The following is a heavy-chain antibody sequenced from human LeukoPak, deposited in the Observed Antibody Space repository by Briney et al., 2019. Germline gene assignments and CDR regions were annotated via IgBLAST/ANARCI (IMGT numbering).Heavy chain of an antibody. Sequence: SETLSLTCAVSGGSISSSSYYWVWIRQPPGKGLEWIVSIYYSGSTYYNPSLKSRVTISVDTSKNQFSLKLTSVTAADTAVYYCAREGEHYDFLTGYRTGPNAFDIWGQGTMVTVSS. CDR3: AREGEHYDFLTGYRTGPNAFDI. J-gene: IGHJ3*02. CDR2: IYYSGST. D-gene: IGHD3-9*01. CDR1: GGSISSSSYY. V-gene: IGHV4-39*02.